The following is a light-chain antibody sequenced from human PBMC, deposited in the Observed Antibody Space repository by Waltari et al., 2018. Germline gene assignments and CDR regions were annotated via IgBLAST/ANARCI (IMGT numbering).Light chain of an antibody. CDR2: AAS. V-gene: IGKV1-39*01. J-gene: IGKJ2*01. CDR1: QNIDGF. CDR3: QQSYSTPLYS. Sequence: DIQMTQSPSSLSASVGDRVTITCRASQNIDGFLHWNQQQPGKAPKLLIYAASTLQSGVSSRFTGSGSATYFTLSITSLQPEDVAAYYCQQSYSTPLYSFGQGTKLEIK.